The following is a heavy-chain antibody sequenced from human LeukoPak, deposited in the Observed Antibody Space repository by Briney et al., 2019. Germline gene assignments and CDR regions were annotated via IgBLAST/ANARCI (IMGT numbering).Heavy chain of an antibody. CDR1: GGSFSGYY. CDR2: INHSGST. Sequence: TSSETLSLTCAVYGGSFSGYYWSWIRQPPGKGLEWIGEINHSGSTNYNPSLKSRVTISVDTSKNQFSLKLSSVTAADTAVYYCARGRYCSSTSCHFDYWGQGTLVTVSS. J-gene: IGHJ4*02. V-gene: IGHV4-34*01. CDR3: ARGRYCSSTSCHFDY. D-gene: IGHD2-2*01.